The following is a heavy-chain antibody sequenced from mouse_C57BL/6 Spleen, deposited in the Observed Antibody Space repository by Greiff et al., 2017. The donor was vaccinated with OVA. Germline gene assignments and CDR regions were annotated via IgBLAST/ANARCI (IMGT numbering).Heavy chain of an antibody. J-gene: IGHJ1*03. Sequence: EVMLVESGGGLVKPGGSLKLSCAASGFTFSDYGMHWVRQAPEKGLEWVAYISSGSSTIYYADTVKGRFTISRDNAKNTLFLQMTSLRSEDTAMYYCARRVGNYWYLDVWGTGTTVTVSS. V-gene: IGHV5-17*01. CDR3: ARRVGNYWYLDV. D-gene: IGHD2-14*01. CDR2: ISSGSSTI. CDR1: GFTFSDYG.